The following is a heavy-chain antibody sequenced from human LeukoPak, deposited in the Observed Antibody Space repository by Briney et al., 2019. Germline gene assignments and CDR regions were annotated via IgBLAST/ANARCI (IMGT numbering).Heavy chain of an antibody. Sequence: GGSLRLSCAASGFTLSDHWMTWVRQAPGKGLEWVAYIKQDGSEKYYVDSVKGRFTISRDNSKNSLYLQMNSLRAKDTAVYYCARGGWYFDYWGQGTLVTVSS. J-gene: IGHJ4*02. V-gene: IGHV3-7*04. CDR2: IKQDGSEK. CDR3: ARGGWYFDY. CDR1: GFTLSDHW. D-gene: IGHD6-19*01.